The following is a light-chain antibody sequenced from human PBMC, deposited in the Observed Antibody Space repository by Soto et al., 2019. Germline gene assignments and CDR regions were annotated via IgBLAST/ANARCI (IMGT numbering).Light chain of an antibody. Sequence: DIQMTQSPSTLSASVGDRVTITCRASQSIVRWLAWYQQKQGKAPNLLFSVASSLEAGVPSRFSGSGSGTEFTLTISSLQPDDSATYYCQQYNSYSTFGQGTKLEIK. CDR3: QQYNSYST. J-gene: IGKJ2*01. V-gene: IGKV1-5*01. CDR1: QSIVRW. CDR2: VAS.